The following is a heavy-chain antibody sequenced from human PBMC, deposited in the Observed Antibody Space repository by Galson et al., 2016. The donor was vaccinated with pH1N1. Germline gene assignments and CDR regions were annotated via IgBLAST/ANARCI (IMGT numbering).Heavy chain of an antibody. V-gene: IGHV3-7*01. CDR3: ARAIGSRSSY. J-gene: IGHJ4*02. CDR2: IKEDGNEK. CDR1: GFTFSNYW. Sequence: LRLSCAASGFTFSNYWLHWVRQVPGKGLEWVANIKEDGNEKYYVDSVRGRFTISRDNAKNSLYLQMNSLRDEDTALYYCARAIGSRSSYWGQGTLVTVSS. D-gene: IGHD3-16*02.